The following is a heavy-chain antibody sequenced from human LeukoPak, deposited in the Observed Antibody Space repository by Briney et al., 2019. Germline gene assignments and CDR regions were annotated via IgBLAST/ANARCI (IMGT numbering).Heavy chain of an antibody. V-gene: IGHV1-69*06. CDR2: IIPIFGTA. D-gene: IGHD5-18*01. CDR1: GGTFSSYA. Sequence: GASVKVSCKASGGTFSSYAISWVRQAPGQGLEWMGGIIPIFGTANYAQKFQGRVTITADKSTHTAYMELSSLRSEDTAVYYCARVHSITWRQSAFDIWGQGTMVTVSS. J-gene: IGHJ3*02. CDR3: ARVHSITWRQSAFDI.